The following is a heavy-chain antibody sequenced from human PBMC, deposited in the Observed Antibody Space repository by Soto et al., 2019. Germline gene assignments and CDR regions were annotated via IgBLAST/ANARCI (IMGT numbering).Heavy chain of an antibody. CDR3: ATMGTPVTGLYYFDY. CDR2: ISYSGTT. D-gene: IGHD4-17*01. Sequence: QVQLQESGPGLVKPSQTLSLTCTDSGGSISSGNYYWSWIRQPPGKGLEWIGFISYSGTTHYSASLRSRVSISVATSKNQFSLDLSSVTAADTAVYYCATMGTPVTGLYYFDYWGQGTLVTVSS. CDR1: GGSISSGNYY. J-gene: IGHJ4*02. V-gene: IGHV4-30-4*01.